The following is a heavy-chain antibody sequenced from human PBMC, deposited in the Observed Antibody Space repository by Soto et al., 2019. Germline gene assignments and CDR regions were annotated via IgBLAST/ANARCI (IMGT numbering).Heavy chain of an antibody. V-gene: IGHV4-39*07. J-gene: IGHJ4*02. CDR3: ARGPPFH. CDR1: GGSFSSSSHY. Sequence: SETLSLTCTVFGGSFSSSSHYWGWIRQPPGKGLERLGTMFYFGSTYYNTSLESRVTISVDPSKNQFSLKLSSVTAADTAVYYCARGPPFHWGQGTLVTVSS. CDR2: MFYFGST. D-gene: IGHD3-16*01.